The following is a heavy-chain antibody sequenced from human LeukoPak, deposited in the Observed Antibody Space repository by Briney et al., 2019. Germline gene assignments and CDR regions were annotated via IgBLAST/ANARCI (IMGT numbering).Heavy chain of an antibody. V-gene: IGHV1-46*01. CDR3: ARDVRGRFGELSSTDY. J-gene: IGHJ4*02. CDR2: INPSGGST. CDR1: GYTFTGYY. Sequence: ASVKVSCKASGYTFTGYYMHWVRQAPGQGLEWMGIINPSGGSTSYAQKFQGRVTMTRDMSTSTVYMELSSLRSEDTAVYYCARDVRGRFGELSSTDYWGQGTLVTVSS. D-gene: IGHD3-10*01.